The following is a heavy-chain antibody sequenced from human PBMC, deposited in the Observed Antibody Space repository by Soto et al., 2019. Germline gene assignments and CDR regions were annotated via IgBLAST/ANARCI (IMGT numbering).Heavy chain of an antibody. CDR3: AKDRGYDSLPYYYYYGMDV. J-gene: IGHJ6*02. D-gene: IGHD3-22*01. CDR1: GFTFSSYA. Sequence: EVQLLESGGGLVQPGGSLRLSCAASGFTFSSYAMSWVRQAPGKGLEWVSAISGSGGSTYYADSVKGRFTISRDNSKNTLYLQKNSMRAEDTAVYYCAKDRGYDSLPYYYYYGMDVWGQGTTVTVSS. V-gene: IGHV3-23*01. CDR2: ISGSGGST.